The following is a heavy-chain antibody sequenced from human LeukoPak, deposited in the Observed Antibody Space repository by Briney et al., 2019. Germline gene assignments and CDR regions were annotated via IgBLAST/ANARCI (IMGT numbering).Heavy chain of an antibody. J-gene: IGHJ4*02. V-gene: IGHV4-39*07. CDR1: GGSISSSSYY. CDR3: ARDWYSSSGFGY. CDR2: IYYSGST. Sequence: SETLSLTCTVSGGSISSSSYYWGWIRQPPGKGLEWIGSIYYSGSTYYNPSLKSRVTISVDTSKNQFSLKLSSVTAADTAVYYCARDWYSSSGFGYWGQGTLVTVSS. D-gene: IGHD6-13*01.